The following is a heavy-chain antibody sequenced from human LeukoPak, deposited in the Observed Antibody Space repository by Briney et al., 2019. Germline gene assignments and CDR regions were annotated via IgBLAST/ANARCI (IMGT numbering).Heavy chain of an antibody. CDR2: INPNSGGT. J-gene: IGHJ4*02. Sequence: ASVKVSCKASGYTFTGYYMHWVRQAPGQGLEWMGWINPNSGGTNYAQKFQGRVTMTRDTSISTAYMELSRLRSDDTAVYYCARDQSPIAYCGGDCHPRWGQGTPVTVSS. D-gene: IGHD2-21*02. V-gene: IGHV1-2*02. CDR3: ARDQSPIAYCGGDCHPR. CDR1: GYTFTGYY.